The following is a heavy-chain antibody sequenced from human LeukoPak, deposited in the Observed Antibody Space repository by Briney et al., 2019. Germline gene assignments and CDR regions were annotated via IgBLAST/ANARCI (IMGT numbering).Heavy chain of an antibody. CDR2: TNSDESDT. D-gene: IGHD1-26*01. Sequence: GGSLRLSCVVSGITFSSYWMYWARHAPGKGLVWVSHTNSDESDTSYADSVKGRFTISRDNAKNTLYLQMNSLRAEDTALYYCARVPRVETTTLFPFDYWGQGTLVTVSS. J-gene: IGHJ4*02. CDR3: ARVPRVETTTLFPFDY. CDR1: GITFSSYW. V-gene: IGHV3-74*01.